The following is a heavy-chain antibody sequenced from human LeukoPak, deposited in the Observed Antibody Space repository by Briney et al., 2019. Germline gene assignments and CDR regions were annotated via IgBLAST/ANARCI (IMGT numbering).Heavy chain of an antibody. CDR1: GGTFSSYA. Sequence: GASVKVCCKASGGTFSSYAISWVRQAPGQGLEWMGRIIPILGIANYAQKFQGRVTITADKSTSTAYMELSSLRSEDTAVYYCAREGDLDYYDSSGYYWFDPWGQGTLVTVSS. J-gene: IGHJ5*02. V-gene: IGHV1-69*04. CDR3: AREGDLDYYDSSGYYWFDP. CDR2: IIPILGIA. D-gene: IGHD3-22*01.